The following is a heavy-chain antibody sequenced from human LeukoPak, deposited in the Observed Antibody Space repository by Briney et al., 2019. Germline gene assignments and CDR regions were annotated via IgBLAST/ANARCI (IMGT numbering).Heavy chain of an antibody. CDR2: ISSSGSTI. CDR1: GFTFSDYY. CDR3: ARDRLRYFDWSPNDY. J-gene: IGHJ4*02. V-gene: IGHV3-11*01. D-gene: IGHD3-9*01. Sequence: GGSLRLSCAASGFTFSDYYMSWIRQAPGKGLEWVSYISSSGSTIYYADSVKGRFTISRDSAKNSLYLQMNSLRAEDTAVYYCARDRLRYFDWSPNDYWGQGTLVTVSS.